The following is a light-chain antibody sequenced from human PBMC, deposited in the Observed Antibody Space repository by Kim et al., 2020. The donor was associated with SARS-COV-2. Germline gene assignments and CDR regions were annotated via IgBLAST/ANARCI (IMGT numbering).Light chain of an antibody. V-gene: IGLV3-27*01. Sequence: SYELTQPSSVSVSPGQTARITCSGDVLAKKYARWYQQKPGQAPVLVIYKDSERPSGIPERFSGSSSGTTVTLTISGAQVDDEADYYCYSAADNNFWVFGGGTQLTVL. CDR3: YSAADNNFWV. CDR2: KDS. CDR1: VLAKKY. J-gene: IGLJ3*02.